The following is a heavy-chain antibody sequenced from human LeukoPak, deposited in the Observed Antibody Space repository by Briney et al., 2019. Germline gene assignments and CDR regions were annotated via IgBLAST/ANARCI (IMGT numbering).Heavy chain of an antibody. D-gene: IGHD4-11*01. CDR2: ISYDENKK. CDR1: GLTFNSFG. J-gene: IGHJ5*02. CDR3: AKGWSSNYFSIDA. Sequence: GGPLRLSCAASGLTFNSFGFHWVRQAPGKGLEWVAVISYDENKKYYAESVKSRFTISRDNSKNTLYLQMTGLRVEDTAVYYCAKGWSSNYFSIDAWGQGTLVTVSS. V-gene: IGHV3-30*18.